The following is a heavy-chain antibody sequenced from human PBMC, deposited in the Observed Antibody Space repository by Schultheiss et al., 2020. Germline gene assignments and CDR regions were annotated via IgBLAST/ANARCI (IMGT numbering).Heavy chain of an antibody. CDR3: ARDRRDVVVVAALKVLGYYYGMDV. CDR2: IYHSGST. V-gene: IGHV4-4*02. Sequence: SETLSLTCAVSGGSISSSNWWSWVRQPPGKGLEWIGEIYHSGSTNYNPSLKSRVTISVDKSKNQFSLKLSSVTAADTAVYYCARDRRDVVVVAALKVLGYYYGMDVWGQGTTVTVSS. J-gene: IGHJ6*02. CDR1: GGSISSSNW. D-gene: IGHD2-15*01.